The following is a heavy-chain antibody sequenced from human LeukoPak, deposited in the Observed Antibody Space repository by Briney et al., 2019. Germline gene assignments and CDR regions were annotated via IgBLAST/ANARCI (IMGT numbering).Heavy chain of an antibody. CDR3: AREGCSSTSCYNAFDI. D-gene: IGHD2-2*02. V-gene: IGHV3-21*01. CDR1: GFMFSSYA. J-gene: IGHJ3*02. CDR2: ISSSSSYI. Sequence: PGGSLRLSCAASGFMFSSYAMSWVRQAPGKGLEWVSSISSSSSYIYYADSVKGRFTISRDNAKNSLYLQMNSLRAEDTAVYYCAREGCSSTSCYNAFDIWGKGTTVTVSS.